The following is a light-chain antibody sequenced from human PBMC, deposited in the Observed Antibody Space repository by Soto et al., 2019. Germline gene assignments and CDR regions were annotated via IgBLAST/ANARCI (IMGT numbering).Light chain of an antibody. Sequence: QPVLTQSPSASASLGASVKLTCTLSSGHSSYAIAWHQQQPEKGPRDLMKLNSDGSHSKGDGIPDRFSGSSSGAERYLTISSLQSEDEADYYCKTWGTDIPWVFGGGTKRSVL. CDR2: LNSDGSH. J-gene: IGLJ3*02. CDR1: SGHSSYA. V-gene: IGLV4-69*01. CDR3: KTWGTDIPWV.